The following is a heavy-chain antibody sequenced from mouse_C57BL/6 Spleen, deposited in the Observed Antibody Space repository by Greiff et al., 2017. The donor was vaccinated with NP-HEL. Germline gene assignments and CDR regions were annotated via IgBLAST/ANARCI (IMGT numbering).Heavy chain of an antibody. J-gene: IGHJ2*01. CDR2: IYPGSGST. D-gene: IGHD4-1*01. CDR1: GYTFTSYW. Sequence: VQLQQPGAELVKPGASVKMSCKASGYTFTSYWITWVKQRPGQGLEWIGDIYPGSGSTNYNEKFKSKATLTVDTSSSTAYMQLSSLTSEDSAVYYCARAGTGPYYFDYWGQGTTLTVSS. V-gene: IGHV1-55*01. CDR3: ARAGTGPYYFDY.